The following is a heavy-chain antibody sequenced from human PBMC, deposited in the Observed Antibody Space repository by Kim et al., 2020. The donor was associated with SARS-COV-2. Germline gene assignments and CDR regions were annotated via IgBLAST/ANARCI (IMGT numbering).Heavy chain of an antibody. J-gene: IGHJ4*02. CDR3: AGGGY. Sequence: PDGGQQSYVDSVKSRFTISRDNARKSLYLQRNSLNGDDTAVYYCAGGGYWGQGTLVTVSS. D-gene: IGHD3-10*01. CDR2: PDGGQQ. V-gene: IGHV3-7*01.